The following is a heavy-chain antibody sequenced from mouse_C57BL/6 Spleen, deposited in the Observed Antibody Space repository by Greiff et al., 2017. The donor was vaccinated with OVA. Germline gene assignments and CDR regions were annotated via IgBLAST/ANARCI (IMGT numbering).Heavy chain of an antibody. CDR1: GYTFTSSW. V-gene: IGHV1-64*01. CDR2: IHPNSGST. CDR3: ASPAYYNAMDY. Sequence: VQLKQPGAELVKPGASVKLSCKASGYTFTSSWMHWVKQRPGQGLEWIGMIHPNSGSTNYNEKFKSKATMTVDKSSSTAYMQLSSLTSEDSAVYYCASPAYYNAMDYWGQGTSVTVSS. J-gene: IGHJ4*01. D-gene: IGHD2-12*01.